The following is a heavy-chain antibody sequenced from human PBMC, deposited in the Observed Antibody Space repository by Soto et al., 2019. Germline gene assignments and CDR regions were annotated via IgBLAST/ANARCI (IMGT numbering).Heavy chain of an antibody. D-gene: IGHD3-3*02. Sequence: EVQLLESGGGLVQPGGSLRLSCAGSGFIFSSYAMSWVRQAPGKGLEWVSVISASGGTTYYADSVKGRFTISRDNSKNTLYLQMNSLRAEDTAVYYCAKGPPISYYFDCWGRGTLVTVSS. J-gene: IGHJ4*02. CDR1: GFIFSSYA. CDR3: AKGPPISYYFDC. V-gene: IGHV3-23*01. CDR2: ISASGGTT.